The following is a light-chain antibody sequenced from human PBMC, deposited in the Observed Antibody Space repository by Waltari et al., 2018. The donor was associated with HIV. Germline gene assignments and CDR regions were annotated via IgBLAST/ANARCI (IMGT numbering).Light chain of an antibody. J-gene: IGLJ2*01. Sequence: QSVLTQPPSASGTPGQRVTISCSGSRSNIGSNYEYWYQQLPGTAPKLLIYRNNQRPSGVPDRFSGSKSGTSASLAISGLRSEDEADYYCAAWDDSLSGHVVFGGGTKLTVL. CDR2: RNN. V-gene: IGLV1-47*01. CDR3: AAWDDSLSGHVV. CDR1: RSNIGSNY.